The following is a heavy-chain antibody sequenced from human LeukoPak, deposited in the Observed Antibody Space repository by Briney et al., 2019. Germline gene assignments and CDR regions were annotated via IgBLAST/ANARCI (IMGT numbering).Heavy chain of an antibody. D-gene: IGHD5-18*01. CDR2: IYYSGST. J-gene: IGHJ6*03. V-gene: IGHV4-39*01. CDR1: GGSISSSSYY. Sequence: SSETLSLTCTVSGGSISSSSYYGGWIRQPPGKGLEWIGSIYYSGSTYYNPSLKSRVTTSVDRSKNQFSLKLSSVTAADTAVYYCARLVIQLWPERGYYYMDVWGKGTTVTISS. CDR3: ARLVIQLWPERGYYYMDV.